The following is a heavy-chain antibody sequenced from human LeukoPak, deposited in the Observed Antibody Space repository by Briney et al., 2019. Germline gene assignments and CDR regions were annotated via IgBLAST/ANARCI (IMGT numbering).Heavy chain of an antibody. CDR2: ISPSGGST. CDR3: VRDPEQWLTGGSWFDP. CDR1: GYTFTSNY. V-gene: IGHV1-46*01. Sequence: ASVKVSCKAFGYTFTSNYMHWVRQAPGQGPEWMGAISPSGGSTTYAQKFQGRVTMTTDTSTTTAYMELWSLRSDDTAVYYCVRDPEQWLTGGSWFDPWGQGTLVSVSS. J-gene: IGHJ5*02. D-gene: IGHD6-19*01.